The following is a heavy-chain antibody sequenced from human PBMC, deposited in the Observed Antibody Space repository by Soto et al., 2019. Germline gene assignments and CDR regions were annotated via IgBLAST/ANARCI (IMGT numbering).Heavy chain of an antibody. Sequence: PGGSLRLSCAASGFTFSSYAMHWVRQAPGKGLEWVAVISYDGSNKYYADSAKGRFTISRDNSKNTLYLQMNSLRAEDTAVYYCARDQYSSSSPWFDPWGQGTLVTVSS. J-gene: IGHJ5*02. CDR3: ARDQYSSSSPWFDP. V-gene: IGHV3-30-3*01. D-gene: IGHD6-6*01. CDR1: GFTFSSYA. CDR2: ISYDGSNK.